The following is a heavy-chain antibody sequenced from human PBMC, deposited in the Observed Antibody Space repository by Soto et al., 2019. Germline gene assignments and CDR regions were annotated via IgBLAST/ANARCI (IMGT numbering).Heavy chain of an antibody. V-gene: IGHV4-38-2*02. CDR2: IYHSGST. CDR1: GYSISSGYY. J-gene: IGHJ5*02. D-gene: IGHD6-19*01. Sequence: SETLSLTCAVSGYSISSGYYWGWIRQPPGKGLEWIGSIYHSGSTYYNPSLKSRVTISVDTSKNQFSLKLSSVTAADTAVYYCARDLVIAVASGLDPWGQGTLVTV. CDR3: ARDLVIAVASGLDP.